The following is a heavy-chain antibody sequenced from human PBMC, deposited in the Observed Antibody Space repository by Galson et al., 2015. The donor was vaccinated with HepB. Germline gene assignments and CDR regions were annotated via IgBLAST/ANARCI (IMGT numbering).Heavy chain of an antibody. Sequence: SLRLSCAASGLTFGDYAMSWFRQAPGKGLEWVGFIRSKAYGGTTEYAASVKGRFTISRDDSKSIAYLQMNSLKTEDTAVYYCTRVFKDFWSGYQYYFDYWGQGTLVTVSS. CDR2: IRSKAYGGTT. J-gene: IGHJ4*02. V-gene: IGHV3-49*03. D-gene: IGHD3-3*01. CDR3: TRVFKDFWSGYQYYFDY. CDR1: GLTFGDYA.